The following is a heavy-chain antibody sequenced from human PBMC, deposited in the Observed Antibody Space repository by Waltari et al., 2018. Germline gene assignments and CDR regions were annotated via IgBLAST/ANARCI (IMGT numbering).Heavy chain of an antibody. Sequence: QVQLVQSGAEVKKPGSSVKVSCKASGGTFSSYAISWVRQAPGQGLEWMGGLIPIFGTANYARKFQGGVTITADESTSTAYMELSSLRSEDTAVYYCARVPIYSSSSPDFDYWGQGTLVTVSS. CDR2: LIPIFGTA. J-gene: IGHJ4*02. D-gene: IGHD6-6*01. CDR3: ARVPIYSSSSPDFDY. V-gene: IGHV1-69*12. CDR1: GGTFSSYA.